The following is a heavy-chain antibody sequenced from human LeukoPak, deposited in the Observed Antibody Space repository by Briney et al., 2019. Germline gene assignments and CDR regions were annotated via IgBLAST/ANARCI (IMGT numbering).Heavy chain of an antibody. V-gene: IGHV4-34*01. CDR1: GGSFSGYY. Sequence: SETLSLTCAVSGGSFSGYYWYWIRQPPGKGLEWIGEINHGESINYNPSLKSRATLSVDTSKNQFSLKLTSVTAADTAVYYCARGRTYYYDTSGYYPSIYYGMDVWGQGTTVIVSS. D-gene: IGHD3-22*01. CDR2: INHGESI. CDR3: ARGRTYYYDTSGYYPSIYYGMDV. J-gene: IGHJ6*02.